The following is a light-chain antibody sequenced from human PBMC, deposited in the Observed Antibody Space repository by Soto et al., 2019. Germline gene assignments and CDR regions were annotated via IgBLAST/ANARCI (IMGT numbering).Light chain of an antibody. CDR1: QSISRPY. V-gene: IGKV3-20*01. CDR3: QQYGSSGT. J-gene: IGKJ1*01. CDR2: GAS. Sequence: EIVFTQSPATLSVSPGERATLSCRASQSISRPYLAWYQQKPGQAPRLLIYGASNRATGIPDRFSGSGSGTDFTLTISRLEPEDFAVYYCQQYGSSGTFGQGTKVDI.